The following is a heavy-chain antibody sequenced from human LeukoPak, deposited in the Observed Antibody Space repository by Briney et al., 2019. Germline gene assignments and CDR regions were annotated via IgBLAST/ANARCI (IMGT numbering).Heavy chain of an antibody. V-gene: IGHV4-59*01. J-gene: IGHJ6*02. CDR2: IYYSGST. D-gene: IGHD3-16*01. Sequence: SETLSLTCTVSGGSISNYYWSWIRQPPGKGLERIGYIYYSGSTNYDPSLKSRVTISVDTSKNQFSLKLSSVTAADTAVYYCARHQGEVHYYYGMDVWGQGTTVTVS. CDR1: GGSISNYY. CDR3: ARHQGEVHYYYGMDV.